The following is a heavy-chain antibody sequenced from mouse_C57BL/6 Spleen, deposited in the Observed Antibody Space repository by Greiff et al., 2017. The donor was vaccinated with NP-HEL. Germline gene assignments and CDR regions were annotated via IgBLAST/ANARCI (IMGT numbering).Heavy chain of an antibody. D-gene: IGHD2-2*01. J-gene: IGHJ4*01. Sequence: VQLQQSGPGLVQPSQSLTITCTVSGFSLTSYGVHWVRQSPGKGLEWLGAIWRGGSTDYNAAFMYRLSITKDNSKSQVFFKMSSLQAEDTAIYYCAKNYGNDEAMDYWGQGTSVTVSS. V-gene: IGHV2-5*01. CDR1: GFSLTSYG. CDR3: AKNYGNDEAMDY. CDR2: IWRGGST.